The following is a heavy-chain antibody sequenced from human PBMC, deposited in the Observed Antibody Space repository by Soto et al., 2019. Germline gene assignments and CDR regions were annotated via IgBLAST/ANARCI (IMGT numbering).Heavy chain of an antibody. CDR3: ARDRLRPYYFDY. CDR1: GFSFRSYW. D-gene: IGHD5-18*01. J-gene: IGHJ4*02. CDR2: IKQDGSEK. V-gene: IGHV3-7*01. Sequence: GGSLRLSCAASGFSFRSYWMSWVRQAPERGLEWVANIKQDGSEKDYVDSVKGRFTISRDNAKNSLYLQMNSLRAEDTAVCYCARDRLRPYYFDYWGQGTLVTVSS.